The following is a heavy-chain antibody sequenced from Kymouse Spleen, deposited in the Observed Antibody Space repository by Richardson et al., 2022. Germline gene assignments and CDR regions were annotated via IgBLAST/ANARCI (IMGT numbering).Heavy chain of an antibody. V-gene: IGHV3-13*01. J-gene: IGHJ4*02. Sequence: EVQLVESGGGLVQPGGSLRLSCAASGFTFSSYDMHWVRQATGKGLEWVSAIGTAGDTYYPGSVKGRFTISRENAKNSLYLQMNSLRAGDTAVYYCARDRGGSYPFDYWGQGTLVTVSS. D-gene: IGHD1-26*01. CDR3: ARDRGGSYPFDY. CDR1: GFTFSSYD. CDR2: IGTAGDT.